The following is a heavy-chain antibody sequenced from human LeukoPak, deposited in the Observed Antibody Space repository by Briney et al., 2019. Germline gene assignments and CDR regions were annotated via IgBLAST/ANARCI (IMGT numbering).Heavy chain of an antibody. V-gene: IGHV3-7*01. D-gene: IGHD2-15*01. J-gene: IGHJ4*02. Sequence: GGSLRLSCAASGFIFSNYWMSWVRQAPGKGLEGVANIKKDGSEKYYVDSVKGRFTISRDNAKNSLYLQMNSLRAEDTAVYYCARFTGIYCSGGSCYSSPFFDYWGQGTLVTVSS. CDR1: GFIFSNYW. CDR2: IKKDGSEK. CDR3: ARFTGIYCSGGSCYSSPFFDY.